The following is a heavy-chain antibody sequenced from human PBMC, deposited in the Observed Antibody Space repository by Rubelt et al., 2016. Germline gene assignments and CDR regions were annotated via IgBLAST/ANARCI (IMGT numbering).Heavy chain of an antibody. V-gene: IGHV4-38-2*02. CDR1: GFSMSSGYY. CDR2: IYRSAST. Sequence: PSETLSLTCTVSGFSMSSGYYWGWIRQPPGKGLEWIASIYRSASTYYNPSLKSRVTISVDTSKNQFSLKLSSVTAADTAVYYCARSEAPPRYSGSYYRPDAFDLWGQGTMVTVSS. CDR3: ARSEAPPRYSGSYYRPDAFDL. J-gene: IGHJ3*01. D-gene: IGHD1-26*01.